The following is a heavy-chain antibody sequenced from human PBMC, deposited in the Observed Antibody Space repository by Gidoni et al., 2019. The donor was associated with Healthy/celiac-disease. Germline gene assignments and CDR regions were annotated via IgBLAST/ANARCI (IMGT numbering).Heavy chain of an antibody. CDR1: GFPSSSYG. D-gene: IGHD3-9*01. V-gene: IGHV3-30*18. CDR2: ISYDGSNK. Sequence: QVQLVESGGGVVQPGRSLRLSCSASGFPSSSYGMNWVRQAPGKGLGWVAVISYDGSNKYYADSVKGRFTISRDNSKNTLYLQMNSLRAEDTAVYYGAKDGPFNYDILTGTPYYFDYWGQGTLVTVSS. CDR3: AKDGPFNYDILTGTPYYFDY. J-gene: IGHJ4*02.